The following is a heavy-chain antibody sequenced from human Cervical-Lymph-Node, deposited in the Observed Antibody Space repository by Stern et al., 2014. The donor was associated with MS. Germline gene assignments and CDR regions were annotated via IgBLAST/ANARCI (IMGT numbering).Heavy chain of an antibody. J-gene: IGHJ4*02. D-gene: IGHD6-13*01. CDR1: GGTFKNLA. Sequence: VQLLESGPEVRKPGSSVKVSCKASGGTFKNLAFTWVRQAPGQGLEWIGRITPIFGTSDFAQKFQDRVTLTADKSTATAYMELSSLKSDDTAVYYCASAHYTASWCNYWGQGTLVTVSS. V-gene: IGHV1-69*06. CDR2: ITPIFGTS. CDR3: ASAHYTASWCNY.